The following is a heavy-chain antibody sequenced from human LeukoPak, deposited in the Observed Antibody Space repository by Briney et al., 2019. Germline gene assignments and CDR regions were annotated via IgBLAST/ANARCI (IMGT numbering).Heavy chain of an antibody. CDR1: GFTFSSYS. Sequence: PGGSLRLSCAGSGFTFSSYSMNWVRQAPGKGLEWVSSISSGGTYIYYADSVKGRFTISRGNTKNSLYLQMNSLRAEDTAVYYCARDRSGYSGYECQAYWGQGTLVTVSS. V-gene: IGHV3-21*01. CDR2: ISSGGTYI. D-gene: IGHD5-12*01. CDR3: ARDRSGYSGYECQAY. J-gene: IGHJ4*02.